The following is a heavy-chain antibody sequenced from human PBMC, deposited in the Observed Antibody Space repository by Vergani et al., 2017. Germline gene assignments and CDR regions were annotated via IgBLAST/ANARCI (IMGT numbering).Heavy chain of an antibody. D-gene: IGHD1-1*01. CDR1: GGSVSSGSYY. J-gene: IGHJ4*02. V-gene: IGHV4-61*10. Sequence: QVQLQESGPGLVKPSETLSLTCTVSGGSVSSGSYYWSWIRQPAGKGLEWIGYIYYSGSTNYNPSLKSRVTISVDTSKNPFSRKLSSVTAADTAVYYCARDTTGALDYWGQGTLVTVSS. CDR2: IYYSGST. CDR3: ARDTTGALDY.